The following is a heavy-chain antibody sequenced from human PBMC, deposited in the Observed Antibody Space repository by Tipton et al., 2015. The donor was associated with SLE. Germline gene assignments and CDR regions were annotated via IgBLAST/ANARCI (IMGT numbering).Heavy chain of an antibody. CDR2: ISGSGGST. Sequence: SLRLSCAASGFTFSSYAMSWVRQAPGKGLEWVSAISGSGGSTYYADSVRGRFTVSRDNAKNSLSLQMNSLRAEDTAVYYCARETLNCGGDCYDCWGQGTLVTVSS. D-gene: IGHD2-21*01. J-gene: IGHJ4*02. CDR1: GFTFSSYA. V-gene: IGHV3-23*01. CDR3: ARETLNCGGDCYDC.